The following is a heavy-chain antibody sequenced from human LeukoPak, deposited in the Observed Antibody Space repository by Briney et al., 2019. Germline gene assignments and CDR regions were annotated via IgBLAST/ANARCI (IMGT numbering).Heavy chain of an antibody. V-gene: IGHV3-23*01. CDR1: GFTFSSYA. Sequence: GGSLRLSCAASGFTFSSYAMSWVRQAPGKGLEWVPAISGSGGSTYYADSVKGRFTISRDNSKNTLYLQMNSLRAEDTAVYYCTKEVDDYVWGSYRLYYFDYWGQGTLVTVSS. CDR3: TKEVDDYVWGSYRLYYFDY. D-gene: IGHD3-16*02. J-gene: IGHJ4*02. CDR2: ISGSGGST.